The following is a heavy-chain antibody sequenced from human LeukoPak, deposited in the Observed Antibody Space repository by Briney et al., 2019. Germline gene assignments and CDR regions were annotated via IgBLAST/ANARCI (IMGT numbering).Heavy chain of an antibody. CDR1: GYTFTTYD. D-gene: IGHD6-19*01. CDR3: ATLAGNNYYYYYMDV. V-gene: IGHV1-8*01. J-gene: IGHJ6*03. Sequence: ASVKVSCKASGYTFTTYDINWVRQATGQGLEWMGWMNPISGNTGHAQKFQGRVTMTRDTSISTAYMELSSLRSEDTAVYYCATLAGNNYYYYYMDVWGKGTTVTVSS. CDR2: MNPISGNT.